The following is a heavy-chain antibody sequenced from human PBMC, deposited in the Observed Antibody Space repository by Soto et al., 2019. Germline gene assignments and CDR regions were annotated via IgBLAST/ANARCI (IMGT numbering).Heavy chain of an antibody. CDR2: IDHSGST. Sequence: QLQLQESGSGLVKPSQTLSLTCAVSGGSISSGGYSWSWIRQPPGKGLEWIGYIDHSGSTCYNPSHKSRVTIPVDRSKNQFSRKLSSVTAADTAVYYCSRVPGLWGRGTLVTVSS. V-gene: IGHV4-30-2*01. CDR3: SRVPGL. J-gene: IGHJ2*01. D-gene: IGHD3-10*01. CDR1: GGSISSGGYS.